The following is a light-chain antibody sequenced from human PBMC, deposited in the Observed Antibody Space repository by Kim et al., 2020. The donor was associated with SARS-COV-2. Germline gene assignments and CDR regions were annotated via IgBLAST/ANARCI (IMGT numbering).Light chain of an antibody. CDR3: AAWDDSLSGVV. J-gene: IGLJ2*01. CDR2: RNN. CDR1: RSNIESNY. V-gene: IGLV1-47*01. Sequence: ELTQPPSASGTPGQRVTISCSGSRSNIESNYVYWYQQLPGTAPKLLIYRNNQRPSGVPDRFSGSKSGTSASLAISGPRSEDEADYYCAAWDDSLSGVVFGGGTQLTVL.